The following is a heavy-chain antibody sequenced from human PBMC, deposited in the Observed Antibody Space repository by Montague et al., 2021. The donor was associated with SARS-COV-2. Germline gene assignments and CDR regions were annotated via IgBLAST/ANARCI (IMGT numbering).Heavy chain of an antibody. CDR2: IYTGGYV. J-gene: IGHJ2*01. Sequence: SETLSLTCSVSGDSISRYHWSWIRQSDGKGLEWIGRIYTGGYVNYNPALQSRVSMSVDTSKSQVSLNVTSVTAADTAVYYCARAIWHLDVWGRGILVTVSS. CDR3: ARAIWHLDV. CDR1: GDSISRYH. V-gene: IGHV4-4*07.